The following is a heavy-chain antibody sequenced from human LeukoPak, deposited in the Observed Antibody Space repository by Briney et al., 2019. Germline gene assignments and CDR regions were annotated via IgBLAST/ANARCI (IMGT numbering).Heavy chain of an antibody. J-gene: IGHJ5*02. CDR1: GYSISSGYY. D-gene: IGHD3-9*01. V-gene: IGHV4-38-2*02. CDR3: ASTLRYFGGGNWFDP. Sequence: SETLSLTCTVSGYSISSGYYWGWIRQPPGKGLEWIGSIYHSGSTYYNPSLKSRVTISVDTSKNQFSLKLSSVTAADTAVYYCASTLRYFGGGNWFDPWGQGTLVTVSS. CDR2: IYHSGST.